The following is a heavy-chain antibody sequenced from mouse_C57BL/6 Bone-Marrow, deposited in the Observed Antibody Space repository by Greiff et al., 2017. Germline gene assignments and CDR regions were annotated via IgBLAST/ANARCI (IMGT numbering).Heavy chain of an antibody. Sequence: VQLQQSGAELVRPGSSVKMSCKTSGYTFTSYGINWVKQRPGQGLEWIGYIYLGNGDTEYNEKFKGKATLTSDTSSITAYMQLSSLTSGDSAIYFCARSLYYGYDPYWYFDVWGTGTTVTVSS. CDR1: GYTFTSYG. CDR2: IYLGNGDT. V-gene: IGHV1-58*01. CDR3: ARSLYYGYDPYWYFDV. J-gene: IGHJ1*03. D-gene: IGHD2-2*01.